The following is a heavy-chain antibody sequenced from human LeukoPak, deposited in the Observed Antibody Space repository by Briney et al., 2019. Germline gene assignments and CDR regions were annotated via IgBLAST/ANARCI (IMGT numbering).Heavy chain of an antibody. CDR2: MSTSGNS. D-gene: IGHD3-22*01. CDR3: AREDRGVVVITTLDAFDI. Sequence: SETLSLTCTVSGGSISGYYWSWIRQPAGKGLEWIGRMSTSGNSNYIPSLVSRVTMSVDTSKNQFSLNLSSVTAADTAVYYCAREDRGVVVITTLDAFDIWGQGTMVTVSS. V-gene: IGHV4-4*07. CDR1: GGSISGYY. J-gene: IGHJ3*02.